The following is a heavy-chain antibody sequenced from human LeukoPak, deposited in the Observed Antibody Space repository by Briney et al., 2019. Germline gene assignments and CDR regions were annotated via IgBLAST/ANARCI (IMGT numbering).Heavy chain of an antibody. Sequence: TSETLSLTCTVSGGSISSSKYYWGWIREPPGKGLEWIVSIYYSGSTYYNPSLKSRVTISVDTSKNQFSLKLSSVTAADTAVYYCARSGSGYLRYYFDYWGQGTLVTVSS. V-gene: IGHV4-39*07. CDR1: GGSISSSKYY. D-gene: IGHD5-12*01. CDR3: ARSGSGYLRYYFDY. J-gene: IGHJ4*02. CDR2: IYYSGST.